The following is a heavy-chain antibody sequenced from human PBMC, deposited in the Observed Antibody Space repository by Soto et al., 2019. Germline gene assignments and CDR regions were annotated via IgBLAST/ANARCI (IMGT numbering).Heavy chain of an antibody. V-gene: IGHV4-59*01. D-gene: IGHD3-22*01. J-gene: IGHJ4*02. CDR3: ARDSEGHYYYDSSGYYSGWWYFDY. CDR2: IYYSGST. CDR1: GGSISSYY. Sequence: PSETLSLTCTFSGGSISSYYWSWIRQPPGKGLEWIGYIYYSGSTNYNPSLKSRVTISVDTSKNQFSLKLSSVTAADTAVYYCARDSEGHYYYDSSGYYSGWWYFDYWGQGTLVTVSS.